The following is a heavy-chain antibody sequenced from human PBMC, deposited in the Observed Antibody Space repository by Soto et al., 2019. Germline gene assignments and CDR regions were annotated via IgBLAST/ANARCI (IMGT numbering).Heavy chain of an antibody. CDR1: GFTFSNAW. Sequence: GGSLRLSCAASGFTFSNAWMSWVRQAPGKGLEWVGRIKSKTDGGTTDYAAPVKGRFTISRDDSKNTLYLQMNTLKTEATPVIYFTTIPPPDCSSTSCYVNYYYYYMDVWGKGTTVTVSS. V-gene: IGHV3-15*01. D-gene: IGHD2-2*01. CDR3: TTIPPPDCSSTSCYVNYYYYYMDV. J-gene: IGHJ6*03. CDR2: IKSKTDGGTT.